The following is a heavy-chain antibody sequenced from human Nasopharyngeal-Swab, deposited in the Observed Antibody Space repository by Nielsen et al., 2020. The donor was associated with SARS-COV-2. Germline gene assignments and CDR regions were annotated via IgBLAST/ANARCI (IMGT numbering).Heavy chain of an antibody. J-gene: IGHJ4*02. CDR3: ARGPVVAYCGGDCYPEVILPGFDY. CDR1: GGSFSGYY. CDR2: INHSGST. V-gene: IGHV4-34*01. Sequence: SETLSLTCAVYGGSFSGYYWSWIRQPPGKGLEWIGEINHSGSTNYNPSLKSRVTISVDTSKNQFSLKLSSVTAADTALYYCARGPVVAYCGGDCYPEVILPGFDYWGQGTLVTVSS. D-gene: IGHD2-21*02.